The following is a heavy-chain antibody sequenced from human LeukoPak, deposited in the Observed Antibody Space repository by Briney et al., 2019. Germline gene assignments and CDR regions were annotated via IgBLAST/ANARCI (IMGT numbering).Heavy chain of an antibody. J-gene: IGHJ4*02. CDR1: GFTFSSCD. V-gene: IGHV3-23*01. CDR3: AKAFDYYGSGSQLPFDY. D-gene: IGHD3-10*01. Sequence: GGSLRLSCAASGFTFSSCDMSWVRQAPGKGLEWVSTIGGSGVGTYYADSVTGRSTISRDNSKNTLYLQMNSLRAEDTAVYYCAKAFDYYGSGSQLPFDYWGQGTLVTVSS. CDR2: IGGSGVGT.